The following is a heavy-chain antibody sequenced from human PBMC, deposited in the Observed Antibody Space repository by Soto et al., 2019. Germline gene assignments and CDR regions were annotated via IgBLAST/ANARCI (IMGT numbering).Heavy chain of an antibody. Sequence: SETMALSSTACGGSISSSIYYGGWIRQPPGKGLDWIGTIYYSGSTYYNPSLKSRVTISVDTSKNQFSLKLSSVTAADTAMYYCARYVSNYPYYYGIDVWGQGTTVTVSS. D-gene: IGHD4-4*01. CDR1: GGSISSSIYY. J-gene: IGHJ6*02. CDR3: ARYVSNYPYYYGIDV. CDR2: IYYSGST. V-gene: IGHV4-39*01.